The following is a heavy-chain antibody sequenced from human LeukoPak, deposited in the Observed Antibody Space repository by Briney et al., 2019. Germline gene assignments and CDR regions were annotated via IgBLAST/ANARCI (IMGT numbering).Heavy chain of an antibody. CDR1: GYTFSTFD. CDR2: MSPSNGAT. CDR3: ARGITAGVDF. J-gene: IGHJ4*02. V-gene: IGHV1-8*02. Sequence: ASVKVSCKASGYTFSTFDINWVRQATGQGLEWLGWMSPSNGATGYAQRFQGRVTMTRSTSTNTAYMELSSLTSEDTAVYYCARGITAGVDFWGQGTLVTVSS. D-gene: IGHD6-13*01.